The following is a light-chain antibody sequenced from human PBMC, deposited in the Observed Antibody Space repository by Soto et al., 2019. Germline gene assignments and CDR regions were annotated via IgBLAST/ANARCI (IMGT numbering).Light chain of an antibody. Sequence: EIVLPQSPGTLSLSPGEGATLSCRASHSISSTFLAWYQHKPGQAPRVLIYGASRRAAGIPDRFSGSGSGTDFTLTISRLEPEDFAVYYCQQSESSWTFGQGTKVEMK. CDR3: QQSESSWT. CDR2: GAS. V-gene: IGKV3-20*01. J-gene: IGKJ1*01. CDR1: HSISSTF.